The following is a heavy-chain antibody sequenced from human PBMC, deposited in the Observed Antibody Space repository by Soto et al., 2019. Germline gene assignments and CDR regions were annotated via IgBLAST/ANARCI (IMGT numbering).Heavy chain of an antibody. V-gene: IGHV1-3*01. Sequence: ASVKVSCKASGYTFTSYAMHWVRQAPGQRLEWMGWINAGNGNTKYSQKFQGRVTITRDTSASTAYMELSSLRSEDAAAYYCARDSLEGVTIFGVVILGSGFYGIDVWGQGTTVTVSS. J-gene: IGHJ6*02. CDR2: INAGNGNT. CDR1: GYTFTSYA. CDR3: ARDSLEGVTIFGVVILGSGFYGIDV. D-gene: IGHD3-3*01.